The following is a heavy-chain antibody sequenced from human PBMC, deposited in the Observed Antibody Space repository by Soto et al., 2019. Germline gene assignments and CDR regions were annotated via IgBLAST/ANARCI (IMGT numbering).Heavy chain of an antibody. Sequence: LRLSCAASGFTFNIYGMHWIRQAPDKGLEWVALISYDGSNQYYADSVKGRFTISRDNSKNTLFLQMNSLRADDTAVYYCAKDQASGQGSFDSWGQGTLVTVSS. J-gene: IGHJ4*02. V-gene: IGHV3-30*18. CDR2: ISYDGSNQ. CDR1: GFTFNIYG. CDR3: AKDQASGQGSFDS.